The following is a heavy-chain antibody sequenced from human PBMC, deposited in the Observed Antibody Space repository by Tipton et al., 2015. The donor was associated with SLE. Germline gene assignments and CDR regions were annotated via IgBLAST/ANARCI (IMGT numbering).Heavy chain of an antibody. Sequence: TLSLTCTVPGGSISSHYWSWIRQPPGKGLEWIGYIYHSGSTYYNPSLKSRVTISVDRSKNQFSLKLSSVTAADTAVYYCARDSSYGPFDYWGQGTLVTVSS. J-gene: IGHJ4*02. CDR2: IYHSGST. D-gene: IGHD5-18*01. CDR3: ARDSSYGPFDY. V-gene: IGHV4-30-2*01. CDR1: GGSISSHY.